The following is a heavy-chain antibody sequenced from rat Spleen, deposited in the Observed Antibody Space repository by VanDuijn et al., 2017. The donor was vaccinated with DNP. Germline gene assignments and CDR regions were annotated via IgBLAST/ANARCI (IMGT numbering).Heavy chain of an antibody. J-gene: IGHJ2*01. V-gene: IGHV5-22*01. CDR2: IHYDGGSS. D-gene: IGHD4-3*01. CDR3: ARWNSGHFDY. CDR1: GFTFSDYY. Sequence: EVQLVESGGGLVQPGRSLKLFCAASGFTFSDYYMAWIRQAPTKGLEWVAYIHYDGGSSKYGDSAKGRFTISRDNARNTLYLQMNSLRSEDMATYYCARWNSGHFDYWGQGVMVPVSS.